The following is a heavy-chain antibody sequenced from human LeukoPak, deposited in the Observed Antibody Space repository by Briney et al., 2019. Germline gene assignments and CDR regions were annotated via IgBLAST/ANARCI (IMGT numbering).Heavy chain of an antibody. V-gene: IGHV3-21*01. CDR2: ISSSSSYI. CDR3: AKVLVRGVYYYYYYMDV. CDR1: GFTFSSYS. J-gene: IGHJ6*03. Sequence: PGGSLRLSCAASGFTFSSYSMNWVRQAPGKGLEWVSSISSSSSYIYYADSVKGRFTISRDNAKNSLYLQMNSLRAEDTAVYYCAKVLVRGVYYYYYYMDVWGKGTTVTISS. D-gene: IGHD3-10*01.